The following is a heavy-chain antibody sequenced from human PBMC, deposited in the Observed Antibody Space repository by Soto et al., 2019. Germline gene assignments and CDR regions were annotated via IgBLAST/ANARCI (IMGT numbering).Heavy chain of an antibody. D-gene: IGHD6-6*01. V-gene: IGHV4-59*02. J-gene: IGHJ4*02. Sequence: SETLSLTCSVSGGSVTSYYCSWIRQPPGKGLEWIGYIYYNGYTYYTGSTNYNPSLQSRVTISVDTSKKQFSLKLSSVTAADTAVYYCAREGLARPGTFDYWGQGTLVTVSS. CDR3: AREGLARPGTFDY. CDR2: IYYNGYTYYTGST. CDR1: GGSVTSYY.